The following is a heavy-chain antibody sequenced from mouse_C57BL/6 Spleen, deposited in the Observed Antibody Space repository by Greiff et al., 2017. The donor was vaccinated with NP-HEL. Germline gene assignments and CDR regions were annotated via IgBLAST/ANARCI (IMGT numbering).Heavy chain of an antibody. CDR3: ARDLYYGAMDY. Sequence: EVKLVESGGGLVKPGGSLKLFCAASGFTFSSYAMSWVRQTPEKRLEWVATISDGGSYTYYPDNVKGRFTISRDNAKNNLYLQMSHLKSEDTAMYYCARDLYYGAMDYWGQGTSVTVSS. CDR2: ISDGGSYT. J-gene: IGHJ4*01. V-gene: IGHV5-4*01. CDR1: GFTFSSYA. D-gene: IGHD1-1*01.